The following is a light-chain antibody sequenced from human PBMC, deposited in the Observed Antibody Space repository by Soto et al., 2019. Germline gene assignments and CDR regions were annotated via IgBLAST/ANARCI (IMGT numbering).Light chain of an antibody. J-gene: IGKJ4*01. Sequence: DIQMTQSPSSLSASVGDRVIITCRASQSIRNYLNWYQQKPGKAPNLLISDASSLQSGVPSRFSGAGSGTDFTLSIGSLQPEDFATYYCQQSYTTPLTFGGGTKVEIK. CDR3: QQSYTTPLT. CDR1: QSIRNY. CDR2: DAS. V-gene: IGKV1-39*01.